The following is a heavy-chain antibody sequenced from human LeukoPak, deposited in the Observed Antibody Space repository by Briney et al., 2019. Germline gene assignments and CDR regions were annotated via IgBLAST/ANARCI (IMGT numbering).Heavy chain of an antibody. CDR2: VNTNTGNP. CDR1: GGTFSSYA. J-gene: IGHJ6*03. CDR3: ARDREDTAMVYFTGDYYYYMDV. D-gene: IGHD5-18*01. V-gene: IGHV7-4-1*02. Sequence: ASVKVSCKASGGTFSSYAISWVRQAPGQGLEWMGWVNTNTGNPTYAQGFTGRFVFSLDTSVSTAYLQISSLKAEDTAVYYCARDREDTAMVYFTGDYYYYMDVWGKGTMVTVSS.